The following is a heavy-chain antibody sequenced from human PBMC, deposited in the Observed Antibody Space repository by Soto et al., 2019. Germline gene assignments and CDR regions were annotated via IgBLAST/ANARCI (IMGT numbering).Heavy chain of an antibody. J-gene: IGHJ4*02. D-gene: IGHD2-8*02. Sequence: QVQLVQSGAEVKKPGASVKVSCKASGYTFTSYGISWVRQAPGQGLEWMGWISAYNGNTNYAQKLQGRVTMTTDTSKSEACMELGSLRSDAPAVYYCARVLGTGSAVDYWGQGTLVTVSS. CDR1: GYTFTSYG. CDR3: ARVLGTGSAVDY. CDR2: ISAYNGNT. V-gene: IGHV1-18*01.